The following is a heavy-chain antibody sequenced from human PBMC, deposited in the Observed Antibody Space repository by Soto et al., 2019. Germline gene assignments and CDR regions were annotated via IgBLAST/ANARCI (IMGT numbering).Heavy chain of an antibody. V-gene: IGHV3-23*01. CDR3: AKDRLAGNFDY. D-gene: IGHD6-13*01. CDR1: GFTFNKYA. J-gene: IGHJ4*02. CDR2: ISATGGST. Sequence: GGSLRLSCAASGFTFNKYAMNWFCQAPGKGLEWVATISATGGSTYYADSVKGRFTISRDNSKNTLYLQMNGLRVEDTAVSSCAKDRLAGNFDYWGQETQVTVSS.